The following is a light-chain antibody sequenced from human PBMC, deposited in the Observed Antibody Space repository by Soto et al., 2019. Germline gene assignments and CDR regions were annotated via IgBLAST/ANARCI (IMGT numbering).Light chain of an antibody. CDR1: QSVSSSY. Sequence: EIVLTQSPGTLSLSPGERATLSCRASQSVSSSYLAWYQHKPGQAPRLLIYGASTRATGIPGRFSGSGSGTDFTLTISSLEPEDFAVYFCQQFGSPFTFGPGTKVDLK. V-gene: IGKV3-20*01. CDR2: GAS. CDR3: QQFGSPFT. J-gene: IGKJ3*01.